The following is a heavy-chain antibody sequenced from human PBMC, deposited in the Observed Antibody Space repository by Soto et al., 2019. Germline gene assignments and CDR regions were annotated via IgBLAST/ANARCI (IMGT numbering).Heavy chain of an antibody. V-gene: IGHV3-13*05. CDR1: GFTFSSYD. CDR2: IGTAGDP. Sequence: PGGSLRLSCAASGFTFSSYDMHWVRQATGKGLEWVSAIGTAGDPYYPGSVKGRFTISRENAKNSLYLQMNSLRAGDTAVYYCARGGTMVRGVPAWGMDVWGQGTTVTVS. J-gene: IGHJ6*02. CDR3: ARGGTMVRGVPAWGMDV. D-gene: IGHD3-10*01.